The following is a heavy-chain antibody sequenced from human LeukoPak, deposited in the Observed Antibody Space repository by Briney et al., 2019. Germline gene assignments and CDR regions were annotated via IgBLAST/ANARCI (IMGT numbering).Heavy chain of an antibody. J-gene: IGHJ6*02. CDR2: MNPNSGNT. Sequence: ASVKVSCKASGYTFTSYDINWVRQATGQGLEWMGWMNPNSGNTGYAQKFQGRVTMTRNTSISTAYMELSSLRSEDTAVYYCARHTYYYDSSGYWPLYYYYGMDVWGQGTTVTVS. CDR1: GYTFTSYD. V-gene: IGHV1-8*01. CDR3: ARHTYYYDSSGYWPLYYYYGMDV. D-gene: IGHD3-22*01.